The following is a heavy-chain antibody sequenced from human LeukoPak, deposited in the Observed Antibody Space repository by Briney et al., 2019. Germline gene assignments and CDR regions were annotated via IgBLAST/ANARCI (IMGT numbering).Heavy chain of an antibody. J-gene: IGHJ5*02. V-gene: IGHV5-51*01. Sequence: GESLKISCKTSGYSFTSYWIGWVRQMPGKGLEWMGIMYPGDSDTRYSPSFQGQVTISADKSNSTAYLQWSSLKASDTAMYYCARQVYCSGGRCSGGWFDPWGQGTLVTVSS. CDR3: ARQVYCSGGRCSGGWFDP. CDR2: MYPGDSDT. CDR1: GYSFTSYW. D-gene: IGHD2-15*01.